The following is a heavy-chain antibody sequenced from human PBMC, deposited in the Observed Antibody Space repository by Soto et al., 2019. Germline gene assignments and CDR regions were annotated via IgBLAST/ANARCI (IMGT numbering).Heavy chain of an antibody. CDR2: IRSKAYGGTT. J-gene: IGHJ6*01. V-gene: IGHV3-49*03. Sequence: SLRLSCTTSGFNFGGYVMSWFRQAPGKGLEWVGFIRSKAYGGTTEYAASMKGRITISRDDSRSIAYLLMNSLKTEDTAVYYCSRDYDFWSRYYGQGLDVWGQGTTVTVSS. CDR3: SRDYDFWSRYYGQGLDV. CDR1: GFNFGGYV. D-gene: IGHD3-3*01.